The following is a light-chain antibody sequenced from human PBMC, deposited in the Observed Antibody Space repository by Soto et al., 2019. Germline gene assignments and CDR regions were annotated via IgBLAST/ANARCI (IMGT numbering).Light chain of an antibody. V-gene: IGKV1-16*01. CDR3: QQYHSYPAS. CDR1: QGISSF. CDR2: DAS. J-gene: IGKJ1*01. Sequence: DIQMTQSPSSLSASVGDRVTITCRASQGISSFLAWFQQKPGKAPKSLIYDASTLQSEVSSRFSGSGSDTHFTLTISSLQPEDFATYYCQQYHSYPASFGQGTKVEIK.